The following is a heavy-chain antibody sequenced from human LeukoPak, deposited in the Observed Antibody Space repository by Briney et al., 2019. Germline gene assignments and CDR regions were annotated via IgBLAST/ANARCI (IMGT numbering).Heavy chain of an antibody. CDR3: VPDLAWFHYAY. Sequence: PGGSLRLSCAVSGFTLSNYSMNWVRQAPGKGLEWVSYISSSGSTIYYADSVKGRFTISRDNAKNSLYLQMNSLRAEDTAVYYCVPDLAWFHYAYWGQGTLVTVSS. J-gene: IGHJ4*02. V-gene: IGHV3-48*04. CDR2: ISSSGSTI. D-gene: IGHD3-9*01. CDR1: GFTLSNYS.